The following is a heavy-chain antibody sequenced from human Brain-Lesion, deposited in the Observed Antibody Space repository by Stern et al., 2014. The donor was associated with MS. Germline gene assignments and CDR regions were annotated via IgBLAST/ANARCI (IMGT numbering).Heavy chain of an antibody. J-gene: IGHJ5*02. CDR1: GGSVSSTSYA. CDR3: AGEEDIRYCSGGSCTGNWFDP. D-gene: IGHD2-15*01. CDR2: IYYSGNT. V-gene: IGHV4-39*01. Sequence: QVQLVQSGPGLVKPSETLSLTCTVAGGSVSSTSYAWAWIRQPPGKGLEWIGTIYYSGNTYYSPSPKCRLPISLATSKNLFSLQLRSVTAADTAVYYCAGEEDIRYCSGGSCTGNWFDPWGQGTLVTVSS.